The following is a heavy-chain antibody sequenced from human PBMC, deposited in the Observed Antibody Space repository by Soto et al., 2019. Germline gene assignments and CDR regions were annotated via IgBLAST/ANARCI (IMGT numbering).Heavy chain of an antibody. V-gene: IGHV1-69*13. J-gene: IGHJ6*02. CDR3: AREGEGGNYLPMDV. CDR2: IIPIFGTA. D-gene: IGHD1-26*01. CDR1: VGTLSIYA. Sequence: GASVEVSCTASVGTLSIYASSWVRQAPGQGLEWMGGIIPIFGTANYAQKFQGRVTITADESTSTAYMELSSLRSEDTAVYYCAREGEGGNYLPMDVWGQGTTVTVSS.